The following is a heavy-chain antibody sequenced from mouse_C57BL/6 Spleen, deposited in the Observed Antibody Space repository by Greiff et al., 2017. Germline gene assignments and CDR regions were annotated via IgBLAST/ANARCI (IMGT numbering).Heavy chain of an antibody. D-gene: IGHD1-1*01. CDR3: TVIYYYGSSPLAY. J-gene: IGHJ3*01. CDR2: IDPENGDT. CDR1: GFNIKDDY. V-gene: IGHV14-4*01. Sequence: EVKLVESGAELVRPGASVKLSCTASGFNIKDDYMHWVKQRPEQGLEWIGWIDPENGDTEYASKFQGKATITADPSSNTSYLQLSSLTSEGTAVYYCTVIYYYGSSPLAYWGQGTLVTVSA.